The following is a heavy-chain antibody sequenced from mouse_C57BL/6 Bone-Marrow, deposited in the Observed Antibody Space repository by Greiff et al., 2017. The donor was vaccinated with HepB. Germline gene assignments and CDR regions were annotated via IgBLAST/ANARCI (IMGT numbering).Heavy chain of an antibody. Sequence: EVQVVESGPELVKPGASVKISCKASGYSFTGYYMNWVKQSPEKSLEWIGEINPSTGGTTYNQKFKAKATLTVDKSSSTAYMQLKSLTSEDSAVYYCARRYYGSSYWYFDVWGTGTTVTVSS. J-gene: IGHJ1*03. CDR2: INPSTGGT. D-gene: IGHD1-1*01. CDR1: GYSFTGYY. CDR3: ARRYYGSSYWYFDV. V-gene: IGHV1-42*01.